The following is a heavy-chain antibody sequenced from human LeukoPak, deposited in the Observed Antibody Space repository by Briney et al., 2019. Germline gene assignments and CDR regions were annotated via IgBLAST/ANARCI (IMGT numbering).Heavy chain of an antibody. J-gene: IGHJ6*02. Sequence: PGGSLRLSCAASGFTFSSYAMSWVRQAPGKGLEWVSAISGSGGSTYYADSVKGRFTISRDNSKNTLYLQMNSLRAEDTAVYYCAKDLSRVRGVKSLPYYYGMDVWGQGTTVTVSS. CDR1: GFTFSSYA. CDR2: ISGSGGST. D-gene: IGHD3-10*01. CDR3: AKDLSRVRGVKSLPYYYGMDV. V-gene: IGHV3-23*01.